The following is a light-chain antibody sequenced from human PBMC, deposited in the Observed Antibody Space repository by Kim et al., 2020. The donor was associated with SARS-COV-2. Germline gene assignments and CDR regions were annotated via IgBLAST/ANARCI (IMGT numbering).Light chain of an antibody. CDR3: QQRQNWPST. V-gene: IGKV3-11*01. Sequence: EIVLTQSPATLSLSPGERATLSCRASQNIGIYLAWYQQKPGQAPSLLIYHASNRATGIPARFSGSGSGTDFTLTITSLEPEDFAVYYCQQRQNWPSTFGRGTRLEIK. J-gene: IGKJ5*01. CDR1: QNIGIY. CDR2: HAS.